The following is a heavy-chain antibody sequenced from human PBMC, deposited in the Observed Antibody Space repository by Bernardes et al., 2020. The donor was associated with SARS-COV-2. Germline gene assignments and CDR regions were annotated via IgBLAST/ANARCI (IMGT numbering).Heavy chain of an antibody. D-gene: IGHD3-10*01. Sequence: VGSLRLSCAASGFTFSSYAMSWVRQAPGKGLEWVSAISGSGGSTYYADSVKGRFTISRDNSKNTLYLQMNSLRAEDTAVYYCAKIRGVATYFDYWGQGTLVTVSS. CDR2: ISGSGGST. CDR3: AKIRGVATYFDY. CDR1: GFTFSSYA. J-gene: IGHJ4*02. V-gene: IGHV3-23*01.